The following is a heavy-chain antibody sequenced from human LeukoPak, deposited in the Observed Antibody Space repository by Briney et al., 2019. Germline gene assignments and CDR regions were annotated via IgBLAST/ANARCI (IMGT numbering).Heavy chain of an antibody. CDR2: INSDGSWT. V-gene: IGHV3-74*01. Sequence: GGSLRLSCAASGNYWMHWVRQAPGKGLVWVSHINSDGSWTSYADSVKGRFTISKDNAKDTVYLQMNSLRAEDTAVYYCARTAMVYGMDVWGQGTTVTVSS. CDR1: GNYW. CDR3: ARTAMVYGMDV. J-gene: IGHJ6*02. D-gene: IGHD5-18*01.